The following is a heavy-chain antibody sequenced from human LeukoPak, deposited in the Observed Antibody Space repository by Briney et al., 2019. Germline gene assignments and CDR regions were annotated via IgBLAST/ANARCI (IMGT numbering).Heavy chain of an antibody. D-gene: IGHD2-2*01. CDR3: ARGTKYQLLPVWYFDL. Sequence: ASETLSLTCAVYGGSFSGYYRSWIRQPPGKGLEWIGEINHSGSTNYNPSLKIRFTISVATSKNQFSLKLSSVTAADTAVYYCARGTKYQLLPVWYFDLWGRGTLVTVSS. J-gene: IGHJ2*01. CDR2: INHSGST. V-gene: IGHV4-34*01. CDR1: GGSFSGYY.